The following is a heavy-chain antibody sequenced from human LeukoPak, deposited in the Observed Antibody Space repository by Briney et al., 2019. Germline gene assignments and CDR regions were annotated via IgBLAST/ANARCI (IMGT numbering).Heavy chain of an antibody. Sequence: PSETLSLTCTVSGGSISSYYWSWIRQPAGKGLEWIGRIHTSGSTNYNSSLKSRVTISLDTSKSQFSLSLTSVTAADTAVYYCARGGAAARGNNAFDIWGQGTMVTVSS. D-gene: IGHD6-13*01. CDR2: IHTSGST. J-gene: IGHJ3*02. V-gene: IGHV4-4*07. CDR1: GGSISSYY. CDR3: ARGGAAARGNNAFDI.